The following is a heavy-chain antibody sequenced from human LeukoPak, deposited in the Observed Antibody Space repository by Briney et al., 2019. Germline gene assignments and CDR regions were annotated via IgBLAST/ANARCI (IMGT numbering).Heavy chain of an antibody. D-gene: IGHD2-15*01. CDR1: GGSISSSSYY. Sequence: PSETLSLTCTVSGGSISSSSYYWGWIRQPPGKGLEWIGSIYYSGSTYYNPSLKSRVTISVDTSKNHFSLKLSSVTAADTAVYYCARTPRYYYYYMDVWGKGTTVTISS. J-gene: IGHJ6*03. CDR2: IYYSGST. CDR3: ARTPRYYYYYMDV. V-gene: IGHV4-39*02.